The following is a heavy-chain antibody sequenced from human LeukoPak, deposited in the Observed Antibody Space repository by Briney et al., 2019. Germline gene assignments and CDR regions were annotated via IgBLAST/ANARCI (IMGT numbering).Heavy chain of an antibody. CDR3: AKSSVCSGGSCKPGFDY. J-gene: IGHJ4*02. D-gene: IGHD2-15*01. V-gene: IGHV3-23*01. CDR1: GFTFSSYA. CDR2: ISGSGGST. Sequence: GGSLRLSCAASGFTFSSYAMSWVRQAPGKGLDWVSAISGSGGSTYYADSVKGRFTISRDNSKNTLYLQMNSLRAEDTAVYYCAKSSVCSGGSCKPGFDYWGQGTLVTVSS.